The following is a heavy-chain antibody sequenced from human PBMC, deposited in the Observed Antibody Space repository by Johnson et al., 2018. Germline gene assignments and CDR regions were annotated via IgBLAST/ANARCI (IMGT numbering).Heavy chain of an antibody. CDR2: IRSKANSYAT. CDR1: GFTFSGSA. D-gene: IGHD3-10*01. CDR3: TSGGH. J-gene: IGHJ1*01. V-gene: IGHV3-73*01. Sequence: VQLVQSGGGLVQPGGSXKLSCAASGFTFSGSAMHWVRQASGKGLEWVGRIRSKANSYATAYAASVKGRFTISKDDSKKTAYLQMNSRKTEETAVYYCTSGGHWGQGTLVTVSS.